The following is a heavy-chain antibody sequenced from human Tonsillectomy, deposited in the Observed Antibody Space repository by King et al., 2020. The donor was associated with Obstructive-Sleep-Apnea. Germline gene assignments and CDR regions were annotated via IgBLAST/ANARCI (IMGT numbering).Heavy chain of an antibody. V-gene: IGHV5-51*01. CDR2: IYPGDSDT. CDR3: ATSKGYCTSTSCYAPFDY. J-gene: IGHJ4*02. CDR1: GYSFTSFW. Sequence: QLVQSGAEVIKPGESLKISCKGSGYSFTSFWIGWGRQMPGKGLEWMGIIYPGDSDTRYSPSFQGQVTISADKAISTDYLQWSSLKASDTAMYYCATSKGYCTSTSCYAPFDYWGQGTLVTVSS. D-gene: IGHD2-2*01.